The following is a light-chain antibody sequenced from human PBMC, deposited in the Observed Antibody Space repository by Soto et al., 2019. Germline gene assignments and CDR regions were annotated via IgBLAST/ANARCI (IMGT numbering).Light chain of an antibody. V-gene: IGLV2-11*01. CDR2: DVS. Sequence: LTQPRSVSGSPGQSVTISCTGTSSDVGGYNYVSWYQQHPGKAPKVMIYDVSERPSGVPDRFSGSKSGNTASLTISGLQAEDEADYYCCSYAGSPRYVFGTGTKLTVL. CDR3: CSYAGSPRYV. J-gene: IGLJ1*01. CDR1: SSDVGGYNY.